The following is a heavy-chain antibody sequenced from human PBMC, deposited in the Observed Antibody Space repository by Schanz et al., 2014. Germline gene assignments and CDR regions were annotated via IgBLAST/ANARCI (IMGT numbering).Heavy chain of an antibody. Sequence: QVQLVQSGAEVKKPGSSVKVSCKLSGGTFSSFGINWVRQAPGQGLEWMGKIIPVLNIATYAQRFQGRVSITADTSTNTAYMELSSLTSEDTAVHYCARGRGFYDYWRQGTLVTVSS. CDR1: GGTFSSFG. CDR3: ARGRGFYDY. CDR2: IIPVLNIA. J-gene: IGHJ4*02. V-gene: IGHV1-69*02. D-gene: IGHD3-10*01.